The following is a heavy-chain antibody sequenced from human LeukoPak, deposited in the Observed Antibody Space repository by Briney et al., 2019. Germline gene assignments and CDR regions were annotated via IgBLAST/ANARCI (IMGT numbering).Heavy chain of an antibody. D-gene: IGHD2-2*01. V-gene: IGHV4-39*01. J-gene: IGHJ3*02. CDR2: IYYSGST. CDR1: GGSISSSSYY. CDR3: ARPVVPAVYDAFGI. Sequence: PSETLSLTCTVSGGSISSSSYYWGWIRQPPGKGLEWIGSIYYSGSTYYNPSLKSRVTISVDTSKNQFSLKLSSVTAADTAVYYCARPVVPAVYDAFGIWGQGTMVTVSS.